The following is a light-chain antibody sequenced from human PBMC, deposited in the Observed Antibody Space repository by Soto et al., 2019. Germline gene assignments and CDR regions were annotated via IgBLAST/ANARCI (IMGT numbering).Light chain of an antibody. CDR2: GNN. CDR3: QSYDSSLRV. Sequence: QSVLTQPPSVSGAPGQRVTISCTGSSSNIGAGHDVHWYQQLPGTAPKLLIYGNNNRPSGVPDRFSGSKSGTSASLAITGLQAEDEADYYCQSYDSSLRVFGGGTKLTVL. V-gene: IGLV1-40*01. J-gene: IGLJ2*01. CDR1: SSNIGAGHD.